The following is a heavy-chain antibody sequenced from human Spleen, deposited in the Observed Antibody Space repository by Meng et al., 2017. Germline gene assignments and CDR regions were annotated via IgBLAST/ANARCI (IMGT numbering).Heavy chain of an antibody. Sequence: QVQLQQWGAGLLKPSETLSLTCGVYGGSFSGYYWSWIRQPPGKGLEWIGEVNHSGNTNYNPSLKSRVTISVDTSKNQFSLNLSSVTAADTAVYYCARGTPVVTPRWLDYWGQGTLVTVPS. CDR2: VNHSGNT. CDR3: ARGTPVVTPRWLDY. D-gene: IGHD4-23*01. V-gene: IGHV4-34*01. CDR1: GGSFSGYY. J-gene: IGHJ4*02.